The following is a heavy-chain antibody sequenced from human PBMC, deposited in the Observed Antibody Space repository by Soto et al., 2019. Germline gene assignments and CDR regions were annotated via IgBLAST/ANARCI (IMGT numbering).Heavy chain of an antibody. CDR1: GFTVSSNY. CDR2: IYIGGNT. V-gene: IGHV3-66*01. J-gene: IGHJ4*02. CDR3: ARVQTYLGELLY. D-gene: IGHD3-10*01. Sequence: EVQLVESGGGLVQPGGSLRLSCAASGFTVSSNYMNWVRQAPGKGLEWVSVIYIGGNTHYTDSVSGRFTISRDESKNPLYLQMNSVRAEDTAVYFCARVQTYLGELLYWDQGTLVTVSS.